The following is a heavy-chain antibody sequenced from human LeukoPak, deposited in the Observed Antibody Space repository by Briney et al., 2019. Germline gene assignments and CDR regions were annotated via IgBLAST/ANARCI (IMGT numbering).Heavy chain of an antibody. Sequence: PSETLSLTCTVSGGSISSYYWSWIRQPPGNGLEWIGYIYYSGSTNYNPSLKSRVTISVDTSKNQFSLKLSSVTAADTAVYYCARAVPAAILYYGMDVWGQGTTVTVSS. D-gene: IGHD2-2*01. V-gene: IGHV4-59*01. CDR1: GGSISSYY. CDR2: IYYSGST. CDR3: ARAVPAAILYYGMDV. J-gene: IGHJ6*02.